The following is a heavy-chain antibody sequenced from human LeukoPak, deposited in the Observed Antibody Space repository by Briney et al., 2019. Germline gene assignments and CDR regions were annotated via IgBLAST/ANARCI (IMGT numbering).Heavy chain of an antibody. CDR3: ARHETYYYDSSGYYYEYYMDV. CDR1: GYSFTSYW. D-gene: IGHD3-22*01. J-gene: IGHJ6*03. CDR2: IYPGDSDT. V-gene: IGHV5-51*01. Sequence: GESLKISCKGSGYSFTSYWIGWLRQMPGKGLEWMGIIYPGDSDTRYSPSFQGQVTISADKFISTAYLQWSSLKASDTAMYYCARHETYYYDSSGYYYEYYMDVWGKGATVTVSS.